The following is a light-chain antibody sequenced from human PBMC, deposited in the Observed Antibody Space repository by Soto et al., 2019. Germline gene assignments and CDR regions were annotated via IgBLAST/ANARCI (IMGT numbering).Light chain of an antibody. Sequence: DVQMTQSPSTLSASVGGRVTITCRASQSIINWLAWYQQKPGKAPKLLIYGASSLESGVPSRFSGSGSGTEFTLTITNLQPDDFATYYCQQYDSFSGTFGQGTKVGIK. V-gene: IGKV1-5*01. CDR2: GAS. J-gene: IGKJ1*01. CDR1: QSIINW. CDR3: QQYDSFSGT.